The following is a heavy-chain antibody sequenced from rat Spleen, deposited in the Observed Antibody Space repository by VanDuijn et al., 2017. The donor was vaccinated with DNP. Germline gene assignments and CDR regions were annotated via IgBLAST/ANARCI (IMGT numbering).Heavy chain of an antibody. V-gene: IGHV5S13*01. J-gene: IGHJ2*01. CDR1: GFTFSDYD. D-gene: IGHD1-11*01. CDR3: AKRGEGIDY. Sequence: EVQLVESGGGLVQPGRSLKFPCAASGFTFSDYDMAWVRQAPTKGLEWVASISPSGGSTYYRDSVKGRFTISRDNAENTVYLQMNSLRSEDTATYYCAKRGEGIDYWGQGVMVTVSS. CDR2: ISPSGGST.